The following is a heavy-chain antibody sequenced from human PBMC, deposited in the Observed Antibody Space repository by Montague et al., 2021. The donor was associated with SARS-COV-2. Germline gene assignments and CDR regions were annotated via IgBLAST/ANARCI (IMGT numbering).Heavy chain of an antibody. V-gene: IGHV4-34*01. CDR3: ARGFLVRRCYFGLDV. CDR2: IKYGGST. CDR1: GGSLSGYY. J-gene: IGHJ6*02. Sequence: SETLSLTCVVSGGSLSGYYWSWIRQSPGKGLEWIGEIKYGGSTYYNPSLKSRVSITTDTSKKQFSLKLSSVIAADTAVHYCARGFLVRRCYFGLDVWGQGTTVIVSS. D-gene: IGHD3-10*01.